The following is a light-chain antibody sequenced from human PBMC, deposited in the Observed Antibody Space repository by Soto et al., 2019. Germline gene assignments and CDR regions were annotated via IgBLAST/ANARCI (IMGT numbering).Light chain of an antibody. CDR3: QHYNNYPWT. CDR1: LGIGRW. V-gene: IGKV1-5*01. J-gene: IGKJ1*01. CDR2: DAS. Sequence: DIQMTQSPSTLSASVGDTVTITCRASLGIGRWLAWYQQKPGKAPKLLIFDASNLQGGIPSRFSGSGSGTPLTLTVTVLQSDDFASYYCQHYNNYPWTFGQGTKVEIK.